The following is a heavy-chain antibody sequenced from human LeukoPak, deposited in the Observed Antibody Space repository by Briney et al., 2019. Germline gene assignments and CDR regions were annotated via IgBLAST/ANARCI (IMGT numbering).Heavy chain of an antibody. V-gene: IGHV4-4*02. J-gene: IGHJ4*02. D-gene: IGHD1-26*01. Sequence: PSGTLSLTCAVSGGXITTTNCWSWVRQPPGKGLEWIGEVHLSGATNYNLSLESRVSMSIDKSKNHLSLEVTSVTAADTPIYYCTRESGAFSPFGFWGQGTLVTVSS. CDR3: TRESGAFSPFGF. CDR2: VHLSGAT. CDR1: GGXITTTNC.